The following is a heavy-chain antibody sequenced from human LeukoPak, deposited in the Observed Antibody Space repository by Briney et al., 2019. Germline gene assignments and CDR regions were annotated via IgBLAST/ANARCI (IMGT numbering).Heavy chain of an antibody. V-gene: IGHV4-34*01. Sequence: SETLSLTCAVYGGSFSGYYWSWIRQPPGKGLEWIGEINDSGSTNYNPSLKSRVTISVDTSKNQFSLKLSSVTAADTAVYYCARGYYYDSSGYYTAYYYYYGMDVWGQGTTVTVSS. CDR3: ARGYYYDSSGYYTAYYYYYGMDV. CDR1: GGSFSGYY. J-gene: IGHJ6*02. CDR2: INDSGST. D-gene: IGHD3-22*01.